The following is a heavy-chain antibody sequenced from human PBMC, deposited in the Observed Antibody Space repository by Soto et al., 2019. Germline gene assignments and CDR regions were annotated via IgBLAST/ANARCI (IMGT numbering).Heavy chain of an antibody. CDR1: GYTFTSYG. D-gene: IGHD5-12*01. Sequence: QVPLVQSGAEVKKPGASVKVSCKASGYTFTSYGISWVRQAPGQGLERMGWISAYDGNTNYAPKLQGRVTMTTDTAPSTAYMELRSLRSDDTAVYYCATSFVYEYYYYGMDVWGQGTTVTVAS. CDR2: ISAYDGNT. V-gene: IGHV1-18*04. J-gene: IGHJ6*02. CDR3: ATSFVYEYYYYGMDV.